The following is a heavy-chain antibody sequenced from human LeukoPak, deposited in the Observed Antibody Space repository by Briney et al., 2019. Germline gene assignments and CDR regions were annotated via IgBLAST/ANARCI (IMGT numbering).Heavy chain of an antibody. J-gene: IGHJ4*02. V-gene: IGHV4-59*01. CDR2: IYYSGST. CDR1: GVPISSYY. CDR3: AIGAIYYDAPFDY. D-gene: IGHD3-22*01. Sequence: PSETLSLTCTVSGVPISSYYWSWIRQPPGKGLEWIGYIYYSGSTNYNPSLKSRVTISVDTSKNQFSLKLSSVTAADTAVYYCAIGAIYYDAPFDYWGQGTLVTVSS.